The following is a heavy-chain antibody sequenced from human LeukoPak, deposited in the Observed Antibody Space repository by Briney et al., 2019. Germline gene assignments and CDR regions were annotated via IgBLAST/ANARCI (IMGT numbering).Heavy chain of an antibody. CDR3: ARFRARIAAAGHFDY. CDR1: GGSISSYY. V-gene: IGHV4-59*08. CDR2: IYYSGST. Sequence: PSETLSLTCTVPGGSISSYYWSWIRQPPGKGLEWIGYIYYSGSTNYNPSLKSRVTISVDTSKNQFSLKLSSVTAADTAVYYCARFRARIAAAGHFDYGGQETLVTVSS. D-gene: IGHD6-13*01. J-gene: IGHJ4*02.